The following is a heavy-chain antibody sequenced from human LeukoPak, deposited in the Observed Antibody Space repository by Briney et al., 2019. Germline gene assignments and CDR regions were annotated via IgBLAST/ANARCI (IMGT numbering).Heavy chain of an antibody. Sequence: ASVKVSCKASGYTFTSYAMNWVRQVPGQGLEWMGWINTNTGNPTYAQGFTGRFVFSLDTSVSTAYLQISSLKAEDTAVYYCARTDIVVVPAAIRFDPWGQGTLVTVSS. CDR2: INTNTGNP. D-gene: IGHD2-2*01. V-gene: IGHV7-4-1*02. J-gene: IGHJ5*02. CDR1: GYTFTSYA. CDR3: ARTDIVVVPAAIRFDP.